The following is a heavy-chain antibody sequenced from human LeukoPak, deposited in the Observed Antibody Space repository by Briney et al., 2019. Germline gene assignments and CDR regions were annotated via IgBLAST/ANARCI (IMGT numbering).Heavy chain of an antibody. J-gene: IGHJ4*02. V-gene: IGHV4-30-2*01. D-gene: IGHD6-13*01. CDR3: ARDRDSSTWYSYFDY. CDR1: GGSISSGGYY. CDR2: IYHSGST. Sequence: SETLSLTCTVSGGSISSGGYYWSWIRQPPGKGLEWIGYIYHSGSTYYSTSLKSRVTISVDGSKNQFSLKLSSVTAADTAVYYCARDRDSSTWYSYFDYWGLGSRVTVSS.